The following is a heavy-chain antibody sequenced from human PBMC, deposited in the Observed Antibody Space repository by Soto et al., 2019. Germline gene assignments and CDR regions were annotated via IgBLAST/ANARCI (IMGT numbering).Heavy chain of an antibody. J-gene: IGHJ4*02. D-gene: IGHD4-17*01. CDR1: GGSISSYY. Sequence: SETLSLTCTVSGGSISSYYWSWIRQPPGKGLEWIGYIYYNGSTNYNPSLKSRVTISVDTSKTQFSLKLTSVTAADTAVYYCARGPTTDKVDYWGQGTLVTVSS. CDR2: IYYNGST. CDR3: ARGPTTDKVDY. V-gene: IGHV4-59*08.